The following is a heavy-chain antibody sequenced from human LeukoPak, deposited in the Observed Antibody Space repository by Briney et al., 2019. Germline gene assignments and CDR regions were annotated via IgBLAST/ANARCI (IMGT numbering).Heavy chain of an antibody. CDR3: AKDQGYSSEHYYYYGMDV. V-gene: IGHV3-23*01. CDR2: ISCSGGST. J-gene: IGHJ6*02. Sequence: GSLRLSCAASGFTFSSYAMSWVRPAPGKGLEWVSAISCSGGSTYYADSVKGRFTISRDNSKNTLYLQMNSLRAEDTAVYYCAKDQGYSSEHYYYYGMDVWGQGTTVTVSS. D-gene: IGHD5-18*01. CDR1: GFTFSSYA.